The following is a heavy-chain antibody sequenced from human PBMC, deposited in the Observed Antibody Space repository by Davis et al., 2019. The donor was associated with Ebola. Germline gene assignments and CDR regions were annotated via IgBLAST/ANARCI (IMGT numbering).Heavy chain of an antibody. Sequence: PGGSLRLSCAASGFTFDDYAMHWVRQAPGKGLEWVSGISWNSGSIGYADSVKGRFTISRDNAKNFLYLQMNSLRAEDTALYYCAKVAVDTAMGGPFDYWGQGTLVTVSS. V-gene: IGHV3-9*01. CDR1: GFTFDDYA. CDR2: ISWNSGSI. J-gene: IGHJ4*02. D-gene: IGHD5-18*01. CDR3: AKVAVDTAMGGPFDY.